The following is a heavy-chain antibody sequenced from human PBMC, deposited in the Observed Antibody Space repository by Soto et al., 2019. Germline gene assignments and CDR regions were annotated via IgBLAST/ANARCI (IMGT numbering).Heavy chain of an antibody. CDR3: ARAPRFYYYMDV. J-gene: IGHJ6*03. V-gene: IGHV1-69*02. CDR2: IIPILGIA. CDR1: GGTFSSYT. Sequence: QVQLVQSGAEVKKPGSSVKVSCKASGGTFSSYTISWVRQAPGQGLEWMGRIIPILGIANYSQKFQGRVTITADKSTSTAYMELSSLRSEDTAVYYCARAPRFYYYMDVWGKGNTVTVSS.